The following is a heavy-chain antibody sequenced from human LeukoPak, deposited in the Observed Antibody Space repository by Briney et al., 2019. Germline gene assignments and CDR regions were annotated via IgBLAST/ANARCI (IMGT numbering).Heavy chain of an antibody. CDR1: GGTFSSYA. J-gene: IGHJ4*02. V-gene: IGHV1-2*02. D-gene: IGHD6-13*01. CDR3: ARDGSSRWYGGFDY. Sequence: EASVKVSCKASGGTFSSYAISWVRQAPGQGLEWMGWINPNSGGTNYAQKFQGRVTMTRDTSISTAYMELSRLRSDDTAVYYCARDGSSRWYGGFDYWGQGTLVTISS. CDR2: INPNSGGT.